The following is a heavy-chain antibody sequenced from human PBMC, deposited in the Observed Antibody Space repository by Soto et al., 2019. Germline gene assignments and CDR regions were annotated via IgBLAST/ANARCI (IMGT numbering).Heavy chain of an antibody. D-gene: IGHD2-2*01. CDR2: ISAYNGNT. J-gene: IGHJ6*02. Sequence: GASVKVSCKASGYSFTSYGISWVRQAPGQGLEWMGWISAYNGNTYYVQRLQVRVTMTTDTSTTTIYMELRSLRSDDTAVYYCARDYGGYCSSTSCTPTYYYGMDVWGQGTTVTVSS. CDR1: GYSFTSYG. CDR3: ARDYGGYCSSTSCTPTYYYGMDV. V-gene: IGHV1-18*01.